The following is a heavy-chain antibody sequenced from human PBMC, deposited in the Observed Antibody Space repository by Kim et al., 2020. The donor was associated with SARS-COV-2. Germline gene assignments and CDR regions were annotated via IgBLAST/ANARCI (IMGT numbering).Heavy chain of an antibody. V-gene: IGHV1-8*01. J-gene: IGHJ4*02. Sequence: SGNPGCAQKFQGRVTMTRNTSISTAYMELSSLRSEDTAVYYCARSPRSDYWGQGTLVTVSS. CDR2: SGNP. CDR3: ARSPRSDY.